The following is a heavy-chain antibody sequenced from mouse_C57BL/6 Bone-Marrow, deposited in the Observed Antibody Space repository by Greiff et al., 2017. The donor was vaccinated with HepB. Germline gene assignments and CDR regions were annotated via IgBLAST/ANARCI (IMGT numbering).Heavy chain of an antibody. V-gene: IGHV5-17*01. Sequence: EVMLVESGGGLVKPGGSLKLSCAASGFTFSDYGMHWVRQAPEKGLEWVAYISSGSSTNYYADTVKGRFTISRDNAKNTLFLQMTSLRSEDTAMYYCARPGKGGFAYWGQGTLVTVSA. CDR2: ISSGSSTN. CDR1: GFTFSDYG. J-gene: IGHJ3*01. D-gene: IGHD4-1*01. CDR3: ARPGKGGFAY.